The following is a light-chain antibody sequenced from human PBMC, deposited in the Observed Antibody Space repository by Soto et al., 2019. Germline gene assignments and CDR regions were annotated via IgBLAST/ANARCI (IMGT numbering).Light chain of an antibody. V-gene: IGKV1-5*01. CDR2: DAS. CDR3: QQKNSYPWT. Sequence: IQMTKAPSTMSAAGEDRVTITCRASQSSSSSLAWYQQKPGKAPKLLIYDASSLESGVPSRFSGRGSGTEFTLCISNRQRDDFATAYCQQKNSYPWTFGHGTKVEIK. J-gene: IGKJ1*01. CDR1: QSSSSS.